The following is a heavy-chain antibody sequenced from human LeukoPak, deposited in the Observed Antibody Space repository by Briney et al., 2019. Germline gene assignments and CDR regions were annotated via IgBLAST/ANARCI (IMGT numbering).Heavy chain of an antibody. CDR3: ARNMVRGVIITEQDYYFDY. J-gene: IGHJ4*02. V-gene: IGHV3-21*01. D-gene: IGHD3-10*01. CDR2: IGSSTPYI. CDR1: GFTFSTYT. Sequence: GGSLRLSCAASGFTFSTYTMTWVRQAPGKGLEWVSSIGSSTPYIYCADSLKGRFTISRDNAKNSLYLQMNSLRAEDTAVYYCARNMVRGVIITEQDYYFDYWGQGILVTVSS.